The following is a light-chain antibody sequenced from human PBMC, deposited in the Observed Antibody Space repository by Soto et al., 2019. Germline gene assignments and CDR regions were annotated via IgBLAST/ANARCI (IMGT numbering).Light chain of an antibody. CDR3: QQYNTWPIT. CDR2: GAS. J-gene: IGKJ5*01. CDR1: QSVDSN. V-gene: IGKV3-15*01. Sequence: EIVLTQSPATLSLSPGERVTLSCRVSQSVDSNFAWYQQRPGQAPRLLIYGASTRATDVPARFSASGSGTDFTLTISSLQSEDFVVYYCQQYNTWPITFGQGTRLEIK.